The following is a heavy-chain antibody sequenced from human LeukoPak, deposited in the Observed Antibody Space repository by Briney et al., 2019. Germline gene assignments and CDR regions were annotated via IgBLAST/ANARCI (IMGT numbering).Heavy chain of an antibody. J-gene: IGHJ4*02. CDR3: ARDPGGSGSYYKDY. Sequence: VASVKVSCKASGYTFTGYYIHWVRQAPGQGLEWMGWINPNSGGTNYAQKFQGRVTMTRDTSISTAYMELSRLRSDDTAVYYCARDPGGSGSYYKDYWGQGTLVTVSS. CDR1: GYTFTGYY. CDR2: INPNSGGT. D-gene: IGHD3-10*01. V-gene: IGHV1-2*02.